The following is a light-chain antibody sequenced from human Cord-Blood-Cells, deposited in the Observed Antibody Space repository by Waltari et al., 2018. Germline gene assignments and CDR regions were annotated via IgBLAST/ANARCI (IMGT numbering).Light chain of an antibody. CDR1: SSDLGGYNY. Sequence: QSALTQPASVSGSPGQSITTSCTGTSSDLGGYNYFPWYQQHPGKAPKLMIYDVSNRPSGVSNRFSGSKSGNTASLTISGLQAEDEADYYCSSYTSSSTPWVFGGGTKLTVL. CDR2: DVS. V-gene: IGLV2-14*01. CDR3: SSYTSSSTPWV. J-gene: IGLJ3*02.